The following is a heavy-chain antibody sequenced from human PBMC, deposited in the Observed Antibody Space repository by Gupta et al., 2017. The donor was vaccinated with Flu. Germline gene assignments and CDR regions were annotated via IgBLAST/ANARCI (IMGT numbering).Heavy chain of an antibody. CDR3: ARDYDRTGDY. V-gene: IGHV3-7*01. Sequence: EVQLVESGGGLVQPGGSLRLSCAASGFTFRSYWMGWVRQAPGKGLEWVAVINQDGSKKYCGDSVKGRFTISRDNAKNSLFLQMNSLRDEDTAVYYCARDYDRTGDYWGQGILVTVSS. CDR1: GFTFRSYW. D-gene: IGHD5-12*01. CDR2: INQDGSKK. J-gene: IGHJ4*02.